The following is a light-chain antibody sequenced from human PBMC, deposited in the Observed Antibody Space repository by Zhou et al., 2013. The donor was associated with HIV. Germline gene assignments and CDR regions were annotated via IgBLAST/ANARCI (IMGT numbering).Light chain of an antibody. CDR2: DAS. V-gene: IGKV3-15*01. J-gene: IGKJ1*01. CDR1: QSISTN. Sequence: EIVMTQSPVTLSVSPGERATLSCRASQSISTNLAWYQQKPGQAPRLLIDDASTRATGIPARFSGSGSGTEFTLTITSMQSEDFAVYYCQQYGSSPPWTFGQGTKVEIK. CDR3: QQYGSSPPWT.